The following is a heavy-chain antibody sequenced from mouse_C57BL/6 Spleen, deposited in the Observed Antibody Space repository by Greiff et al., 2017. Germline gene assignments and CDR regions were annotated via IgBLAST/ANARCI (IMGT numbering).Heavy chain of an antibody. J-gene: IGHJ1*03. Sequence: VQLQQSGTELVKPGASVKLSCKASGYTFTSYWMHWVKQRPGQGLEWIGNINPSNGGTNYNEKFKSKATLTVDKSSSTAYMQLSSLTSEDSAVYYCARGGYDGYGYWYFDVWGTGTTVTVSS. CDR1: GYTFTSYW. D-gene: IGHD2-3*01. CDR2: INPSNGGT. V-gene: IGHV1-53*01. CDR3: ARGGYDGYGYWYFDV.